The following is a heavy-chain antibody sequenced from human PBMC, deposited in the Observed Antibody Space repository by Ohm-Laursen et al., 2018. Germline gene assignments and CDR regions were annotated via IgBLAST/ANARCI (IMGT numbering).Heavy chain of an antibody. CDR3: ARALGGYPISYYYGMDV. D-gene: IGHD7-27*01. V-gene: IGHV3-33*01. CDR2: IWYDGSNK. J-gene: IGHJ6*02. CDR1: GFTFSRNV. Sequence: SLRLSCAASGFTFSRNVIHWVRQAPGKGLEWVAVIWYDGSNKYYADSVKGRFTISRDNSKNTLYLQMNSLRAEDTAVYYCARALGGYPISYYYGMDVWGQGTTVTVSS.